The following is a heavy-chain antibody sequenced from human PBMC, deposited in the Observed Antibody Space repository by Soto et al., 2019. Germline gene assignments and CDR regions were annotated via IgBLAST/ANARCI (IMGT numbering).Heavy chain of an antibody. V-gene: IGHV3-30-3*01. Sequence: QPGGSLRLSCAASGFTFSTYAMHWVRQAPGKGLEWAAVISFDGSNKYYADSVRGRFTISRDNAKNSLYLQMNSLRAEDTAVYYCARDLGYGGNSYYFDYWGQGTLVTVSS. D-gene: IGHD4-17*01. CDR1: GFTFSTYA. CDR2: ISFDGSNK. J-gene: IGHJ4*02. CDR3: ARDLGYGGNSYYFDY.